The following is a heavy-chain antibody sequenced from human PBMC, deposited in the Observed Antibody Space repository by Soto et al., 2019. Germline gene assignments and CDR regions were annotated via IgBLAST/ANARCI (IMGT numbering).Heavy chain of an antibody. D-gene: IGHD1-1*01. CDR3: ASGHDAYKVRY. V-gene: IGHV4-31*03. CDR1: GGSISSGGTGSY. CDR2: IYYTGNT. J-gene: IGHJ4*02. Sequence: QVQLQESGPGLVKPSQTLSLTCTVSGGSISSGGTGSYWTWIRQLPGKGLESIGYIYYTGNTYYNPSLKSRPTISIDTSENQFSLKLTSVTAADTAVYFCASGHDAYKVRYWGQGTLVTVSS.